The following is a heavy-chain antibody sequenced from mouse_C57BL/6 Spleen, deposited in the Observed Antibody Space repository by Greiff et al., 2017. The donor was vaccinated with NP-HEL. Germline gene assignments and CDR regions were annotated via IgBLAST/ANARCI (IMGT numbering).Heavy chain of an antibody. D-gene: IGHD4-1*01. Sequence: QVQLQQPGAELVMPGASVKLSCKASGYTFTSYWMHWVKQRPGQGLEWIGELDPSDSYTNYNQKFKGKSTLTVDKSSSTAYMQLSSLTSEDSAVYDSARDDLTFAYWGQGTLVTVSA. CDR1: GYTFTSYW. J-gene: IGHJ3*01. V-gene: IGHV1-69*01. CDR2: LDPSDSYT. CDR3: ARDDLTFAY.